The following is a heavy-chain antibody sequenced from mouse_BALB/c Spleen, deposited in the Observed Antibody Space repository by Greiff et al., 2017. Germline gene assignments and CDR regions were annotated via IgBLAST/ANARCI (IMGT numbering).Heavy chain of an antibody. CDR3: ARIGRPDY. Sequence: VQLQQPGAELVKPGASVKLSCKASGYTFTSYWMHWVKQRPGQGLEWIGEINPSNGRTNYNEKFKSKATLTVDKSSSTAYMQLSSLTSEDSAVYYCARIGRPDYWGQGTSVTVSS. CDR1: GYTFTSYW. CDR2: INPSNGRT. V-gene: IGHV1S81*02. J-gene: IGHJ4*01.